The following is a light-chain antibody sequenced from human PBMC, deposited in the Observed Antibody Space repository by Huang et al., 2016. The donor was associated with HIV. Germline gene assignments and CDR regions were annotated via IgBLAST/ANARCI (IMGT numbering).Light chain of an antibody. J-gene: IGKJ2*01. CDR2: GSS. CDR1: QNVHGN. Sequence: ETVLTQSPGTLSASLGGRVTLPCRARQNVHGNLAWYQQTPGQPPRLLMYGSSTRAAGVSGRFSASGSETHFTLTITSLQSEDFGIYYCQQYDSWPPRHTFGQGTRLE. CDR3: QQYDSWPPRHT. V-gene: IGKV3-15*01.